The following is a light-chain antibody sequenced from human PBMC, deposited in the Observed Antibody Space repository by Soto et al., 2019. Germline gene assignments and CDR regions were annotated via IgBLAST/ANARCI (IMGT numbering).Light chain of an antibody. Sequence: AIQMTQSPSSLSASVGDRVTITCRASQGIRNDLGWYQQKPGKAPKLLIYAASTLQSGVPSRFSGSGSGTDFTLTISSLHPDVFVTYHSPRYTHYPFTSRGGSKVNIK. CDR1: QGIRND. V-gene: IGKV1-6*01. CDR2: AAS. CDR3: PRYTHYPFT. J-gene: IGKJ4*01.